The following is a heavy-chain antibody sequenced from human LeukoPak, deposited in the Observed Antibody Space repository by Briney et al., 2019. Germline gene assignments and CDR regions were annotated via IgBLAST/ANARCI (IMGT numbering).Heavy chain of an antibody. D-gene: IGHD1-26*01. V-gene: IGHV3-21*01. CDR2: ISSSSSYI. CDR3: ARELLSANYFDY. J-gene: IGHJ4*02. CDR1: GYTFTSYG. Sequence: ASVKVSCKASGYTFTSYGITWVRQAPGKGLEWVSSISSSSSYIYYADSVKGRFTISRDNAKNSLYLQMNSLRAEDTAVYYCARELLSANYFDYWGQGTLVTVSS.